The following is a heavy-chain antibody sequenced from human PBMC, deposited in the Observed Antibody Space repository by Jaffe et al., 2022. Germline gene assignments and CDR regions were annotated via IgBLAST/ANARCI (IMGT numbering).Heavy chain of an antibody. J-gene: IGHJ5*02. V-gene: IGHV3-30*02. CDR2: IRSDESNT. CDR3: AKDLGYT. CDR1: GFSFGGFG. Sequence: QVQQVESGGGVVQPGGSLRLSCAVSGFSFGGFGMHWVRQAPGKGLEWVAFIRSDESNTNYADSVKGRFTISRDSSNNTLYLQMNSLRPEDTAVYFCAKDLGYTWGQGTLVTVSS. D-gene: IGHD5-18*01.